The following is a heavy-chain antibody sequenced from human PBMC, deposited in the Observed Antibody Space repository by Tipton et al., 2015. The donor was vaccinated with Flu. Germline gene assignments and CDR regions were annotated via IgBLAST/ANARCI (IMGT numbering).Heavy chain of an antibody. CDR2: IHRSGST. D-gene: IGHD4-11*01. V-gene: IGHV4-38-2*02. Sequence: TLSLTCSVSGASISSGDYFWGWIRQPPGKGLEWIATIHRSGSTKYNPSLKSRVTISVDTSKNQFSLEMRSVTAADMAVYYCARRDFSSYVSDPKNWFDRWGQGTLVTVSS. CDR3: ARRDFSSYVSDPKNWFDR. CDR1: GASISSGDYF. J-gene: IGHJ5*02.